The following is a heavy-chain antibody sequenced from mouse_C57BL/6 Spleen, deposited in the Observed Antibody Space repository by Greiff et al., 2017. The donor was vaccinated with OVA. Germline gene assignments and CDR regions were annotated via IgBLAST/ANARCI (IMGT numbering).Heavy chain of an antibody. D-gene: IGHD2-4*01. Sequence: EVQLQQSGPELVKPGASVKISCKASGYTFTDYYMNWVKQSHGKSLEWIGDINPNNGGTSYNQKFKGKATLTVDKSSSTAYMELRSLTSEDSAVYYCARGGYYDYDGGAWFAYWGQGTLVTVSA. V-gene: IGHV1-26*01. CDR3: ARGGYYDYDGGAWFAY. CDR1: GYTFTDYY. CDR2: INPNNGGT. J-gene: IGHJ3*01.